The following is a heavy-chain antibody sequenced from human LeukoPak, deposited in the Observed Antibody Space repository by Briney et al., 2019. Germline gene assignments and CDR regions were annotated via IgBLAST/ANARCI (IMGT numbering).Heavy chain of an antibody. Sequence: PGGSLRLSCAASGFMFSEYGMHWVRQAPGKGLEWVSSISSSSSYIYYADSVKGRFTISRDNAKNSLYLQMNSLRAEDTAVYYCARDRSYGYSNWGQGTLVTVSS. CDR3: ARDRSYGYSN. CDR2: ISSSSSYI. CDR1: GFMFSEYG. V-gene: IGHV3-21*01. J-gene: IGHJ4*02. D-gene: IGHD5-18*01.